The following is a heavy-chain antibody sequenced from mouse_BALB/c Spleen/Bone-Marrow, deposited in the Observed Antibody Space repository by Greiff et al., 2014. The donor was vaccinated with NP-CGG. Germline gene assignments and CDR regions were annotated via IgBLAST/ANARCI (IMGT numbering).Heavy chain of an antibody. CDR3: ARYLHYYGSSYGYFDV. Sequence: VQLQQSGAELVKPGASVKLSCKASGYTFTSYWMYWVKQRPGQGLEWIGEINPSNGRTNYNEKFKSKATLTVDKSSSTAYMQLSSLTSEDSAVYYCARYLHYYGSSYGYFDVWGAGTTVTVSS. CDR2: INPSNGRT. V-gene: IGHV1S81*02. D-gene: IGHD1-1*01. J-gene: IGHJ1*01. CDR1: GYTFTSYW.